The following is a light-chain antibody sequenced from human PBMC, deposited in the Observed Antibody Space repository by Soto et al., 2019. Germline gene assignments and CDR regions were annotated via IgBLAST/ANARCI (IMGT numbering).Light chain of an antibody. V-gene: IGLV2-11*01. CDR3: CSYGPNYTVL. J-gene: IGLJ3*02. CDR1: SSDVGGSYF. CDR2: DVS. Sequence: QSALTQPRSVSGSPGQSVTISCTGISSDVGGSYFVSWYQQHPGKAPKVMIYDVSERPSGVPDRFSGSRSGNTASLTISGLQAEDEADYYCCSYGPNYTVLFGGGTKLTVL.